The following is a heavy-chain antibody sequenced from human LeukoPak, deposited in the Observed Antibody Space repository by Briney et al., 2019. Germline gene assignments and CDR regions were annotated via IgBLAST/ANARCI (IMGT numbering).Heavy chain of an antibody. CDR2: IYYSGST. CDR1: GGSMSSYY. D-gene: IGHD1-26*01. CDR3: AMTSGSYFMDAFDI. J-gene: IGHJ3*02. V-gene: IGHV4-59*08. Sequence: PSETLSLTCTVSGGSMSSYYWSWIRQPPGKGLEWIGYIYYSGSTNYNPSLKSRVTISVDTSKNQFSLKLSSVTAADTAVYYCAMTSGSYFMDAFDIWGQGTMVTVSS.